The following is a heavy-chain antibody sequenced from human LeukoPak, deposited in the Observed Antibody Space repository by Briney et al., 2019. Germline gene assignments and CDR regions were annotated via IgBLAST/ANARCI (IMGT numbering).Heavy chain of an antibody. D-gene: IGHD6-19*01. CDR2: ISGSGGST. J-gene: IGHJ3*02. V-gene: IGHV3-23*01. CDR1: GFTFSSYA. CDR3: ARDRHSSGWYGEGDAFDI. Sequence: GGSLRLSCAASGFTFSSYAMSWVRQAPGKGLEWVSAISGSGGSTYYADSVKGRFTISRDNSKNTLYLQMNSLRAEDTAVYYCARDRHSSGWYGEGDAFDIWGQGTMVTVSS.